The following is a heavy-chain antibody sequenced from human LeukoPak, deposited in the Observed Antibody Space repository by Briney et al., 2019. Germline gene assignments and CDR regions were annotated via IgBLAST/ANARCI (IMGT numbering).Heavy chain of an antibody. J-gene: IGHJ4*02. Sequence: PGGSLRLSCAASGFTFSSYSMNWVRQAPGKGLEWVSSISGSSTYIDYADSVKGRFTISRDNAKNALYLQMDSPRAEDTAVYCCARDHSSGRYFDFWGQGTLVTVSS. CDR1: GFTFSSYS. V-gene: IGHV3-21*01. CDR3: ARDHSSGRYFDF. CDR2: ISGSSTYI. D-gene: IGHD3-22*01.